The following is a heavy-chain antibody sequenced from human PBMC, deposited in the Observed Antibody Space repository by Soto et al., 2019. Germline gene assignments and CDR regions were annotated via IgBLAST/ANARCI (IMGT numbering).Heavy chain of an antibody. V-gene: IGHV1-46*01. Sequence: KVSCKASGYTFTSYYMHWVRQAPGQGLEWMGIINPSGGSTSYAQKFQGRVTMTRDTSTSTVYMELSSLRSEDTAVYYCAREREGKDYTNSSGITQGGMDVWGQGTTVTVSS. CDR3: AREREGKDYTNSSGITQGGMDV. J-gene: IGHJ6*02. CDR2: INPSGGST. D-gene: IGHD4-4*01. CDR1: GYTFTSYY.